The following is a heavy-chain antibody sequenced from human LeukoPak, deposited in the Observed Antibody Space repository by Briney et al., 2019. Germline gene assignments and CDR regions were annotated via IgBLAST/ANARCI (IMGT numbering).Heavy chain of an antibody. Sequence: GGSLRLSCAASGFTFSSYAMNWVRQAPGKGLEWVSSISSSSSTIYYADSVKGRFTISRDNAKNSLYLQMNSLGAEDTAVYYCARSENLVVPAVFDYWGQGTLVTVSS. J-gene: IGHJ4*02. CDR3: ARSENLVVPAVFDY. V-gene: IGHV3-48*01. CDR2: ISSSSSTI. D-gene: IGHD2-2*01. CDR1: GFTFSSYA.